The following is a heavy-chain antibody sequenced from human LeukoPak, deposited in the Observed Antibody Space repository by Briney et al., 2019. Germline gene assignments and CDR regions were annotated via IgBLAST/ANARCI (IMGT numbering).Heavy chain of an antibody. V-gene: IGHV3-23*01. Sequence: GGSLRLSCAASGFAFNSYAMNWVRQAPGKGLQWVSAISGSGTSTYYADSVKGRFTISRDNSKNTLYLQMNSLRAEDTAVYYCAKDHSSGWPNYFDYWGQGTLVTVSS. CDR2: ISGSGTST. CDR1: GFAFNSYA. D-gene: IGHD6-19*01. J-gene: IGHJ4*02. CDR3: AKDHSSGWPNYFDY.